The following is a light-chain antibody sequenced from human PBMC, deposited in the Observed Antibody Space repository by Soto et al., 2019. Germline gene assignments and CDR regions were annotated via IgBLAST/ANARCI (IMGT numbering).Light chain of an antibody. CDR2: DVS. V-gene: IGLV2-14*01. Sequence: QSALTQPASVSGSPGQSIAISCTGTSSDVGGYNYVSWYQQHPGKAPKLMIYDVSVRPSGVSDRFSGSKSDNTASLTISGLQAEDEAHYYCSSYTTRSTVVFGGGTSSPS. CDR3: SSYTTRSTVV. J-gene: IGLJ2*01. CDR1: SSDVGGYNY.